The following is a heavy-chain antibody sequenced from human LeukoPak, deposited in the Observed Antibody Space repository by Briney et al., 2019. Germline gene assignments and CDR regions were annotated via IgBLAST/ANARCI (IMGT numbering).Heavy chain of an antibody. J-gene: IGHJ6*02. D-gene: IGHD6-13*01. Sequence: GGSLRLSCAASGFTFSSYSMNWVRQAPGKGLEWVSSISSSSSYIYYADSVKGRFTISRDNAKNSLYLQMNSLRAEDTAVYYCARDESIAAAGTVYYYYYGMDVWGQGTTVTVYS. CDR2: ISSSSSYI. CDR3: ARDESIAAAGTVYYYYYGMDV. V-gene: IGHV3-21*01. CDR1: GFTFSSYS.